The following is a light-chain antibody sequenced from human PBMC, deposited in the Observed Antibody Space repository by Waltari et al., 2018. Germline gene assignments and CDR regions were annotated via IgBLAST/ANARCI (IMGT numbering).Light chain of an antibody. J-gene: IGLJ1*01. CDR3: SSYTSSSTYV. Sequence: QSALTQPASVSGSPGQSITISCTGTSSDVGGYNYVSWYQQHPGKAPKLMIYEVSNRPSGVSNLFSGSKSGHTASLTIAGLQAEDEADYYCSSYTSSSTYVFGTGTKVTVL. CDR1: SSDVGGYNY. V-gene: IGLV2-14*01. CDR2: EVS.